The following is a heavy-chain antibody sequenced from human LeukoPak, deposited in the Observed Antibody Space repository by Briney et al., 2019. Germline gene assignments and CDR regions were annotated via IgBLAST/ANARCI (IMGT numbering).Heavy chain of an antibody. CDR2: TYYRSKWYN. CDR3: ARINFSSGHQY. Sequence: SQTLSLTCVISGDSVSSNSVAWYWIRQSPSRGLEWLGRTYYRSKWYNEYAGSVQGRITIIPDTSKNQFSLQLNSVTPEDTAVYYCARINFSSGHQYWGQGTLVTVSS. D-gene: IGHD6-19*01. CDR1: GDSVSSNSVA. J-gene: IGHJ4*01. V-gene: IGHV6-1*01.